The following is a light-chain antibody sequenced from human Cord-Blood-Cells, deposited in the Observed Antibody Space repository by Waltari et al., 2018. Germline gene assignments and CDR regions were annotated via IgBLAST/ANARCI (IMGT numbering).Light chain of an antibody. J-gene: IGKJ1*01. Sequence: DIQMTHSPYTLSASVRDRVTIACWASQNISSWLAWYQQKPGKVPKLLIYDASSLESGVPSRFSGSGSETEVTLTIMNLQPDEFATYSRQKYNSYWTFGQGTKVEIK. CDR1: QNISSW. CDR2: DAS. V-gene: IGKV1-5*01. CDR3: QKYNSYWT.